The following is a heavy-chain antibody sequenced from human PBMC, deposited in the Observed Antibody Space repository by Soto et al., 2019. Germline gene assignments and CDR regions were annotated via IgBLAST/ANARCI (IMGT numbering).Heavy chain of an antibody. CDR2: IKQDGSEK. CDR3: AGHSSGYKY. V-gene: IGHV3-7*01. D-gene: IGHD3-22*01. CDR1: GFTFSSYR. Sequence: EVQLVESGGGLVQPGGSLRLSCAASGFTFSSYRMSWVRQAPGKGLEWVANIKQDGSEKYYVDSVKGRFTISRDNAKNSLYLQMNSLRAEDTAVYYCAGHSSGYKYWGQGTLLTVSS. J-gene: IGHJ4*02.